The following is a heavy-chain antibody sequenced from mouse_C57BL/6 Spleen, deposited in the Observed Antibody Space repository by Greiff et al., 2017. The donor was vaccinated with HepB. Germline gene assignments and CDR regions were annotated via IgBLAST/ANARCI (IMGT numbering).Heavy chain of an antibody. CDR2: IDPETGGT. Sequence: QVQLQQSGAELVRPGASVTLSCKASGYTFTDYEMHWVKQTPVHGLEWIGAIDPETGGTAYNQKFKGKAILTADKSSSTAYMELRSLTSEDSAVYYCTLIYDGYSFAYWGQGTLVTVSA. D-gene: IGHD2-3*01. V-gene: IGHV1-15*01. CDR3: TLIYDGYSFAY. J-gene: IGHJ3*01. CDR1: GYTFTDYE.